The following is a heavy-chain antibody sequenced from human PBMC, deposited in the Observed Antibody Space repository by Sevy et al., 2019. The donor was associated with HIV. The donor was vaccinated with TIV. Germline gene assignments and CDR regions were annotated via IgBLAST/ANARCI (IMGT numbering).Heavy chain of an antibody. CDR2: IEKDGSKT. CDR1: GFFFSNFW. J-gene: IGHJ5*02. V-gene: IGHV3-74*01. D-gene: IGHD6-25*01. CDR3: ARDSYSSVSSDVGWFDP. Sequence: GGSLRLSCEASGFFFSNFWMHWVRQTPGKGLEWVSRIEKDGSKTIYADTVRGRFNVSRDNSKKTVSLQMNSLRVEDSAIYYCARDSYSSVSSDVGWFDPLGQGTLVTVSS.